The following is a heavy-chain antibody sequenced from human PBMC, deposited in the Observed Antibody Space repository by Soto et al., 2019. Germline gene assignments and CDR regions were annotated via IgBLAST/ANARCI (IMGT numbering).Heavy chain of an antibody. D-gene: IGHD6-19*01. CDR3: ARDRRGSGWYDYFDY. J-gene: IGHJ4*02. Sequence: ESVGGVVQPVRSLRLSCAASGFTFSSYGMHWVRQAPGKGLEWVAVIWYDGSNENYADSVKGRFTISRDNSKNTLYLQMNSLRAEDTALYYCARDRRGSGWYDYFDYWGQGTLVTVSS. V-gene: IGHV3-33*01. CDR1: GFTFSSYG. CDR2: IWYDGSNE.